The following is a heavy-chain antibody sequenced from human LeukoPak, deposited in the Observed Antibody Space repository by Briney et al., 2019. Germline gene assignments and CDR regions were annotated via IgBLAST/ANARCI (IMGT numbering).Heavy chain of an antibody. J-gene: IGHJ4*02. Sequence: ASVKVSCKASGCTFSSYAISWVRQAPGQGLEWMGGIIPIFGTANYAQKFQGRVTITADESTSTAYMELSSLRSEDTAVYYCARAVGYSSSWYFGYYFDYWGQGTLVTVSS. V-gene: IGHV1-69*01. CDR1: GCTFSSYA. CDR2: IIPIFGTA. D-gene: IGHD6-13*01. CDR3: ARAVGYSSSWYFGYYFDY.